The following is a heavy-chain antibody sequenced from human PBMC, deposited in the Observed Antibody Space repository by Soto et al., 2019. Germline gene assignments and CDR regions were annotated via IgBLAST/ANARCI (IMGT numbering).Heavy chain of an antibody. CDR3: ARGGIVATIVSGKHYYYYYGMDV. V-gene: IGHV1-18*01. CDR2: ISTYNGNT. CDR1: GYTFTSYG. J-gene: IGHJ6*02. Sequence: ASVKVSCKASGYTFTSYGISWVRQAPGQGLEWMGWISTYNGNTNYAQKLQGRVTMTTDTSTSTAYVELRSLRSDDTAVYYCARGGIVATIVSGKHYYYYYGMDVWGQGTTVTVSS. D-gene: IGHD5-12*01.